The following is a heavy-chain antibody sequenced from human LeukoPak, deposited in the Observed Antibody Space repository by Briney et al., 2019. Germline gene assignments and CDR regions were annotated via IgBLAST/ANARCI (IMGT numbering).Heavy chain of an antibody. V-gene: IGHV4-4*07. CDR1: TVFVTIYY. Sequence: SETLSLASTVSTVFVTIYYWRWIRPPDNGGMEWIGRMYTGGSTSYNPSLKSRVTMSLDTSKNQFSLKLTAVTDAATALFYCAGGLMYSSTSETFNWGQGTLIAVSS. J-gene: IGHJ4*02. CDR3: AGGLMYSSTSETFN. CDR2: MYTGGST. D-gene: IGHD6-13*01.